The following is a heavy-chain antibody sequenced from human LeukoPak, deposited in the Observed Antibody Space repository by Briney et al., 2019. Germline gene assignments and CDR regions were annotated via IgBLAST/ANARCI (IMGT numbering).Heavy chain of an antibody. CDR3: ARGRGVDVVENRLYYYYYYMDV. V-gene: IGHV3-21*01. Sequence: PGGSLRLSCAASGFTFSSYSMNWVRQAPGKGLEWVSSISSSSSYIYYADSVKGRFTISTANAKNSLYLQMNSLRAEDTAVYYCARGRGVDVVENRLYYYYYYMDVWGKGTTVTISS. D-gene: IGHD2-21*01. CDR2: ISSSSSYI. CDR1: GFTFSSYS. J-gene: IGHJ6*03.